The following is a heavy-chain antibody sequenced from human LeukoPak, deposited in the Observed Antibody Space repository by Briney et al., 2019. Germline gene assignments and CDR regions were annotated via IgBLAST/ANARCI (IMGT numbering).Heavy chain of an antibody. D-gene: IGHD4-17*01. CDR2: ISDSGVST. V-gene: IGHV3-23*01. J-gene: IGHJ4*02. CDR3: AKVMTPVTVVHY. CDR1: GFTFSNYA. Sequence: GGSLRLSRAASGFTFSNYAMSWVRQAPGKGLEWVSAISDSGVSTYYVDSVKGRFTISRDNSKYTVYLQMNSLRAEDTAVYYCAKVMTPVTVVHYWGQGSLVTVSS.